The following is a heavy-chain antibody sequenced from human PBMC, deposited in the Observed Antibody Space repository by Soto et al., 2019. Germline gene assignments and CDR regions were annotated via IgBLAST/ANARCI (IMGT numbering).Heavy chain of an antibody. D-gene: IGHD2-15*01. CDR2: ISGSGGST. CDR1: GFTFSSYA. Sequence: EVQLLESGGGLVQPGGSLRLSCAASGFTFSSYAMSWVRQAPGKGLEWVSAISGSGGSTYYADSMKGRFTISRDNSKNTLYLQMNSLRPEDTAVYYCAYSGGSQQLRWRYYFDYWGQGTLVTVSS. V-gene: IGHV3-23*01. J-gene: IGHJ4*02. CDR3: AYSGGSQQLRWRYYFDY.